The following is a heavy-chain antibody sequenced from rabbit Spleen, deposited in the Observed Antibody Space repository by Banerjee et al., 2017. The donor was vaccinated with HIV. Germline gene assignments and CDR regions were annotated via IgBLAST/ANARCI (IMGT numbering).Heavy chain of an antibody. Sequence: QEQLVESGGGLVQPGGSLKLSCTASGFSFSNKAVMCWVRQAPGKGLEWIACINAITGKSVYASWAKGRFIMSRTSSTTVTLQMTSLTAADTATYFCARTKASSSGYYNPFDLWGPGTLVTVS. J-gene: IGHJ4*01. CDR1: GFSFSNKAV. V-gene: IGHV1S45*01. CDR3: ARTKASSSGYYNPFDL. CDR2: INAITGKS. D-gene: IGHD1-1*01.